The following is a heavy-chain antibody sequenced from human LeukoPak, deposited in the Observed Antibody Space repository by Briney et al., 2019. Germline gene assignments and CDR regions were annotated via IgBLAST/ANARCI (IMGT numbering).Heavy chain of an antibody. CDR1: GFTFSSYA. CDR2: ISYDGSNK. J-gene: IGHJ6*03. V-gene: IGHV3-30*04. D-gene: IGHD5-18*01. Sequence: GGSLRLSCAASGFTFSSYAMHWVRQAPGKGLEWVAVISYDGSNKYYADSVKGRFTISRDNSKNTLYLQMNSLRAEDTAVYYCASSKTLVDTAMKNYYYYYMDVWGKGTTVTISS. CDR3: ASSKTLVDTAMKNYYYYYMDV.